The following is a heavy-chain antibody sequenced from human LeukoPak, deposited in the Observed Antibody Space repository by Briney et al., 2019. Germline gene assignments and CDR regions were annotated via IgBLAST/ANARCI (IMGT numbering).Heavy chain of an antibody. V-gene: IGHV3-23*01. CDR3: ARDGSSSRP. CDR1: RFTFSSYA. D-gene: IGHD6-13*01. CDR2: ISGSVVST. Sequence: GGSLRLSCAASRFTFSSYAMSWVRQAPGKGLEWVSTISGSVVSTYYADSVKGRFTISRDNAKNSLYLQMNSLRAEDTAVYYCARDGSSSRPWGQGTLVTVSS. J-gene: IGHJ4*02.